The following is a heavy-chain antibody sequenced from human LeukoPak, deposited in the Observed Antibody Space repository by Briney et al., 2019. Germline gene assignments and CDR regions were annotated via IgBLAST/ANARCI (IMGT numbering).Heavy chain of an antibody. D-gene: IGHD6-13*01. V-gene: IGHV4-59*01. CDR1: GFTFSSYA. CDR2: IYYSGST. J-gene: IGHJ4*02. Sequence: GSLRLSCAASGFTFSSYAMSWIRQPPGKGLEWIGYIYYSGSTNYNPSLKSRVTISVDTSKNQFSLKLSSVTAADTAVYYCARVAAAGIFFDYWGQGTLVTVSS. CDR3: ARVAAAGIFFDY.